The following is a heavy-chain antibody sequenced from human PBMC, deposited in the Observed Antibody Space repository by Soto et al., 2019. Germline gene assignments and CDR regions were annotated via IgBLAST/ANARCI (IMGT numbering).Heavy chain of an antibody. CDR2: IIDSGGST. J-gene: IGHJ6*02. Sequence: RLWNRAAGGTCIGCGVGWVRKAPGKGLEWVSDIIDSGGSTYYADSVKGRFTISRDNSKSTLYLQMNSLRAEDTALYYCAKGRRYYYYSGVDVWGQGTTVPVSS. V-gene: IGHV3-23*01. CDR3: AKGRRYYYYSGVDV. CDR1: GGTCIGCG.